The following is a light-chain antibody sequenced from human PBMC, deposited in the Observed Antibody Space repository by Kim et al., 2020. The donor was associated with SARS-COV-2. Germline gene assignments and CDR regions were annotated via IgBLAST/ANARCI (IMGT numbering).Light chain of an antibody. CDR2: AAY. CDR1: QTVSRH. CDR3: LQNDTVPRT. Sequence: DIQMTQSPSSLSASVGDRVTITCRASQTVSRHLSWYQQRPGEAPNLLIYAAYTLHDGVPSRFSGGGSGTDFTLTISSLQPEDFATYYCLQNDTVPRTFGQGTKLEI. J-gene: IGKJ2*01. V-gene: IGKV1-39*01.